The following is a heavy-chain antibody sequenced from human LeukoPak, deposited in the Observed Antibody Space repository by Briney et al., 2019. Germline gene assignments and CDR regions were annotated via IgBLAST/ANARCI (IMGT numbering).Heavy chain of an antibody. J-gene: IGHJ3*02. V-gene: IGHV3-21*04. CDR3: AKSGGGYGFLGAFDI. Sequence: VGSLRLSCAASGFTFSTYTMNWVRQAPGKGLEWVSSISSGSSYIYYADSVKGRFTISRDNAKNSLYLQMNSLRAEDMALYYCAKSGGGYGFLGAFDIWGQGTMVTVSS. D-gene: IGHD3-3*01. CDR1: GFTFSTYT. CDR2: ISSGSSYI.